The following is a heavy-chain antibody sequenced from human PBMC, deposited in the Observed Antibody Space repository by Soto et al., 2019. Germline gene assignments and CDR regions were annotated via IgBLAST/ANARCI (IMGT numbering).Heavy chain of an antibody. D-gene: IGHD3-3*01. CDR2: ITTSSSTI. J-gene: IGHJ4*02. V-gene: IGHV3-48*01. Sequence: EVQLVESGGGLVQPGGSLRLSCAASGFAFSTYSMNWVRQAPGKGLEWVSYITTSSSTIYYADSVKGRFTISRDNAKNSLYLQMNNLRAEDTAVYFCATIGDPWSAYPDYFDYWGPGTLVTVSS. CDR1: GFAFSTYS. CDR3: ATIGDPWSAYPDYFDY.